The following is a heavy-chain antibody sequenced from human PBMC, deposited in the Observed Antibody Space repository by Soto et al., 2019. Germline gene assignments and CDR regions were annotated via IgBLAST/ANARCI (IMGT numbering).Heavy chain of an antibody. D-gene: IGHD3-16*02. CDR2: IIPILDKP. J-gene: IGHJ4*02. Sequence: GASVKVSCKASGGTFKMYAMHWVRQAPGQGLEWMGGIIPILDKPTYAQKFQGRVTITVDDSTATAYMELSSLRSGDTAVYYCTRSIGSGGVIGGFDYWGQGTPVTVSS. CDR1: GGTFKMYA. V-gene: IGHV1-69*10. CDR3: TRSIGSGGVIGGFDY.